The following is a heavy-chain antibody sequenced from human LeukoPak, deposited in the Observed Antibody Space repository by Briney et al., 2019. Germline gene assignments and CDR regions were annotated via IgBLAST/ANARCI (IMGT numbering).Heavy chain of an antibody. CDR3: AKTDSSDYSYYFDY. D-gene: IGHD3-22*01. J-gene: IGHJ4*02. Sequence: GGSLRLSCAASRFTFNIYAMSWVRQAPGKGLEWVSAISGSGGRTYYADSVKGRFTVSRDNSKSTLYLQMNSLRAEDTAVYYCAKTDSSDYSYYFDYWGQGTLVTVSS. V-gene: IGHV3-23*01. CDR1: RFTFNIYA. CDR2: ISGSGGRT.